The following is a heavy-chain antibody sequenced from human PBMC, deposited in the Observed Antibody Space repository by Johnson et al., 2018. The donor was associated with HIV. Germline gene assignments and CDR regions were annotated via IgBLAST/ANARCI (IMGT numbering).Heavy chain of an antibody. J-gene: IGHJ3*02. CDR1: GFTVSSNY. V-gene: IGHV3-53*01. Sequence: VQLVESGGGLIQPGGSLRLSCAASGFTVSSNYMSCVRQAPGKGLEWVSRINSEGSIITYADSVKGRFTISRDNSKNTLYLQMNSLGAEDTAVYYCARAYSYGAFDIWGQGTMVTVSS. D-gene: IGHD5-18*01. CDR2: INSEGSII. CDR3: ARAYSYGAFDI.